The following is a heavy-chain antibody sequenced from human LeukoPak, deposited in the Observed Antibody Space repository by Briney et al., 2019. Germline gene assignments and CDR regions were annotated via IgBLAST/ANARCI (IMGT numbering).Heavy chain of an antibody. D-gene: IGHD4-23*01. CDR2: IYYNGNT. J-gene: IGHJ5*02. CDR1: GGSIRNSNYY. V-gene: IGHV4-39*01. Sequence: SETLSLTCTVSGGSIRNSNYYWGWIRQPPGKGLEWIGTIYYNGNTNYSPSLKSHVTISVDTFKNQFSLRLSSVTAADTAVYYCARSRRSVASVNWFDPWGQGTLVTVSS. CDR3: ARSRRSVASVNWFDP.